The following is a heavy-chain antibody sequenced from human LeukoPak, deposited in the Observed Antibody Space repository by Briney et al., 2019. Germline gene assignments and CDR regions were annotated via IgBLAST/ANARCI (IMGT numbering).Heavy chain of an antibody. V-gene: IGHV4-39*01. CDR1: GGSISSSSYY. Sequence: PSETLSLTCTVSGGSISSSSYYWGWIRQPPGKGLEWIGSIYYSGSTYYNPSLKSRVTISVDTSKNQFSLKLSSVTAADTAVYYCARRTLSRYCSGGSCYRHAFDIWGQGTMVTVSS. D-gene: IGHD2-15*01. CDR3: ARRTLSRYCSGGSCYRHAFDI. J-gene: IGHJ3*02. CDR2: IYYSGST.